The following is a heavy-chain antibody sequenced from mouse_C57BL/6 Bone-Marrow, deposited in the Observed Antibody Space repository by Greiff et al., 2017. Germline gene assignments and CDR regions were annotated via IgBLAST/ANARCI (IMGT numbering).Heavy chain of an antibody. J-gene: IGHJ3*01. D-gene: IGHD2-4*01. CDR3: ASGLPWFAY. CDR2: IDPANVNT. CDR1: GFNIKNTY. V-gene: IGHV14-3*01. Sequence: VQLQQSVAELVRPVASVKLSCTASGFNIKNTYIHFFKQRPEQGLEWIGRIDPANVNTKYAPKFQGKATITADTSSNTAYLQLSSLTSEDTAIYYCASGLPWFAYWGQGTLVTVSA.